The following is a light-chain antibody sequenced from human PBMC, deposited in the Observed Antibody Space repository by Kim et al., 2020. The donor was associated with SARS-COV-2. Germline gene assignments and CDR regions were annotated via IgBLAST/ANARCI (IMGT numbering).Light chain of an antibody. V-gene: IGKV3-15*01. CDR1: QSVSSK. CDR2: GAS. Sequence: SPGERVTLSCRASQSVSSKLAWYQQKPGQAPRLLIYGASTRATGTPARFSGSGSGTEFTLDISSLQSEDFAVCYCQQYDTWPPVTFGGGTKVDIK. J-gene: IGKJ4*01. CDR3: QQYDTWPPVT.